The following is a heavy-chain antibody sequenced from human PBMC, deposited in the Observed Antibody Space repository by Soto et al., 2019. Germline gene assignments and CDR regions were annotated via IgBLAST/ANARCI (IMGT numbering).Heavy chain of an antibody. CDR1: GGSFSGYY. Sequence: SETLSLTCAVYGGSFSGYYWSWIRQPPGKGLEWIGEINHSGSTNYNPSLKSRVTISVDTSKNQFSLKLSSVTAADTAVYYCARIAVGPGNTFYYYYGMGVWGQGTTVTVSS. V-gene: IGHV4-34*01. J-gene: IGHJ6*02. CDR2: INHSGST. D-gene: IGHD6-19*01. CDR3: ARIAVGPGNTFYYYYGMGV.